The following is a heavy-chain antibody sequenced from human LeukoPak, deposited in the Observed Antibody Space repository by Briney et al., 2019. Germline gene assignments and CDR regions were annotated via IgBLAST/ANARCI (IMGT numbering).Heavy chain of an antibody. CDR1: GGSISSGGYY. CDR2: IYYSGST. V-gene: IGHV4-31*03. Sequence: SQTLSLTCTVSGGSISSGGYYWSWIRQHPGKGLEWIGYIYYSGSTYYNPSLKSRVTISVDTSKNQFSLKLSSVIAADTAVYYCARGSQLLINNWFDPWGQGTLVTVSS. J-gene: IGHJ5*02. CDR3: ARGSQLLINNWFDP. D-gene: IGHD2-2*01.